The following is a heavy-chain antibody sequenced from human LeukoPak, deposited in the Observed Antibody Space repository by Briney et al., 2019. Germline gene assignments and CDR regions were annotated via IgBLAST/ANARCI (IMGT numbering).Heavy chain of an antibody. V-gene: IGHV3-23*01. Sequence: GGSLRLSCAAYGFTFSSYAMSWVRQAPGKGLEWVSGISGSGGSTYYADSVKGRFTISRDNSKNTLYLQMNSLRAEDTAVYYCAKTHRMGDCYGSGSYYDWFDPWGQGTLVTVSS. CDR2: ISGSGGST. J-gene: IGHJ5*02. CDR3: AKTHRMGDCYGSGSYYDWFDP. D-gene: IGHD3-10*01. CDR1: GFTFSSYA.